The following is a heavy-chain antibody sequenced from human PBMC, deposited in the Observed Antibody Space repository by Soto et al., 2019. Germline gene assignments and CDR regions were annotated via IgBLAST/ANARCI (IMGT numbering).Heavy chain of an antibody. V-gene: IGHV4-59*01. CDR2: VYSGGGT. CDR3: AREKTPTSPHYFYYGMDV. CDR1: GCSLRYFS. J-gene: IGHJ6*02. D-gene: IGHD3-9*01. Sequence: PSQTPRLTSTFSGCSLRYFSWILLRPTPGKGLEWIGYVYSGGGTNYSPSFMGRVTISVDTTDNQFSLKLNSVTAADTAVYYCAREKTPTSPHYFYYGMDVWCQGTTVTV.